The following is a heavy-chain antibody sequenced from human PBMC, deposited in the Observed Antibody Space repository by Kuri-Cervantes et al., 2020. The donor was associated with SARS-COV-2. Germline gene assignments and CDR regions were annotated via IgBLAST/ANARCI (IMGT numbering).Heavy chain of an antibody. Sequence: SETLSLTCTVSGGSTSTYYWSWIRQPPGKGLEWIDYIYYSGNTNYNSSLKSRVPVSVDTSKKQLSLKLRSVTAADTAVYCCARDYYDSSGYGYYYYMDVWGKGTTVTVSS. CDR1: GGSTSTYY. D-gene: IGHD3-22*01. CDR2: IYYSGNT. J-gene: IGHJ6*03. V-gene: IGHV4-59*01. CDR3: ARDYYDSSGYGYYYYMDV.